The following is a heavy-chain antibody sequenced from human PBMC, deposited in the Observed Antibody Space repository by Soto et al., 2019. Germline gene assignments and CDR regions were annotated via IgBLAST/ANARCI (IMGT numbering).Heavy chain of an antibody. CDR2: IIPILTTP. CDR3: ATSVGIAPTGEDGMDV. Sequence: QVQLVQSGAEVKKTGSSVKVSCKASGGTFSIYGFSWVRQAPGQGPEWIGGIIPILTTPNYAQKFHGRVTIVADESTTTVYMELSSLQSEDTAVYYCATSVGIAPTGEDGMDVWGQGTSVTVSS. CDR1: GGTFSIYG. D-gene: IGHD2-8*02. J-gene: IGHJ6*02. V-gene: IGHV1-69*01.